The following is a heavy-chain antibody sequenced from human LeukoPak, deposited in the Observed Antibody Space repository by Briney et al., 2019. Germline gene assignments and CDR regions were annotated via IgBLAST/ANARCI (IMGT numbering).Heavy chain of an antibody. D-gene: IGHD7-27*01. CDR3: AGHSAEKYTGAYGWAPPDDY. Sequence: PGGSLRLSCAASGFTFSSYSMNWVRQAPGKGLEWVSSLSSSSSYIDYADSVKGRFTISRDHSKNTLYLQMNSLRTEDTAVYYCAGHSAEKYTGAYGWAPPDDYWGQGTLVTVSS. J-gene: IGHJ4*02. CDR2: LSSSSSYI. CDR1: GFTFSSYS. V-gene: IGHV3-21*01.